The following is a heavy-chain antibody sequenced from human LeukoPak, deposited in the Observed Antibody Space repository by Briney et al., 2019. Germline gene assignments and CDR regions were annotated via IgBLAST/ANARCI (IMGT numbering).Heavy chain of an antibody. CDR1: GYSISSDYY. CDR2: IHHSGST. CDR3: ARGPRITMVRGVSRRSASFDY. V-gene: IGHV4-38-2*02. Sequence: SETLSLTCTVSGYSISSDYYWGWIRQPPGKGLEWIGSIHHSGSTYYNPSLKSRVTIFVDTSKNQFSLKLSSVTAADTAVYYCARGPRITMVRGVSRRSASFDYWGQGTLVTVSS. J-gene: IGHJ4*02. D-gene: IGHD3-10*01.